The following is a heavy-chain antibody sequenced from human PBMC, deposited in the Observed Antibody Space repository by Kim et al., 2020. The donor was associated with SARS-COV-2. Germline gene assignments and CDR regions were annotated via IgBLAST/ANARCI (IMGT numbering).Heavy chain of an antibody. CDR3: AKRGVDAVMGRLCVY. Sequence: GGSLRLSCAASGFTFSTYGMSWVRQAPGKGLEWVSAITGDGAVTYYADSVKGRFAISRDNSKNTLYLQMNSLRAEDTAVYYCAKRGVDAVMGRLCVYWG. CDR2: ITGDGAVT. CDR1: GFTFSTYG. D-gene: IGHD5-18*01. J-gene: IGHJ4*01. V-gene: IGHV3-23*01.